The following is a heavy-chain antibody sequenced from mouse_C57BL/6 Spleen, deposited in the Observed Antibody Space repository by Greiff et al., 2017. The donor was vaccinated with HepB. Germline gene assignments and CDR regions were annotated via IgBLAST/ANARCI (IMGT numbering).Heavy chain of an antibody. CDR1: GFSLSTSGMG. CDR3: ARSTMINRAMDY. J-gene: IGHJ4*01. Sequence: QVQLKESGPGILQSSQTLSLTCSFSGFSLSTSGMGVSWIRQPSGKGLEWLAHIYWDDDKSYNPSLKSRHTISKDTSRNQVFLKITSVDTADTATYYCARSTMINRAMDYWGQGTSVTVSS. CDR2: IYWDDDK. V-gene: IGHV8-12*01. D-gene: IGHD2-4*01.